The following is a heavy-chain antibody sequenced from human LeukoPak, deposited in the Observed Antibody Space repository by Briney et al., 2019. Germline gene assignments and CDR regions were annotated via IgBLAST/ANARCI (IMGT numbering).Heavy chain of an antibody. CDR3: TTGICRSTSCYDAFDI. Sequence: GGSLRLSCAASGFTFSNAWMSWVRQAPGKGLEWVGRIKSKTDGGTTDYAAPVKGRFTISRDDSKNTLYLQMNSLKTEDTAVYYCTTGICRSTSCYDAFDIWGQGTMVTVSS. J-gene: IGHJ3*02. D-gene: IGHD2-2*01. V-gene: IGHV3-15*01. CDR1: GFTFSNAW. CDR2: IKSKTDGGTT.